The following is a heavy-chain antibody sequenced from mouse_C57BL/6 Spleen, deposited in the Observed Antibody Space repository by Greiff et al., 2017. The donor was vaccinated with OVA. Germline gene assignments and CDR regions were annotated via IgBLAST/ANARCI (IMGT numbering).Heavy chain of an antibody. CDR2: ISSGGSYT. D-gene: IGHD1-1*01. CDR3: ARHEVITTVVAPLAMDY. J-gene: IGHJ4*01. V-gene: IGHV5-6*01. CDR1: GFTFSSYG. Sequence: EVQVVESGGDLVKPGGSLKLSCAASGFTFSSYGMSWVRQTPDKRLEWVATISSGGSYTYYPDSVKGRFTISRDNAKNTLYLQMSSLKSEDTAMYYCARHEVITTVVAPLAMDYWGQGTSVTVSS.